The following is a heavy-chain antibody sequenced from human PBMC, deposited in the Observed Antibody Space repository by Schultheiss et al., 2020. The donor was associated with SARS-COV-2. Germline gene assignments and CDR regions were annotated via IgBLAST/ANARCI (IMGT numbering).Heavy chain of an antibody. CDR1: GDSISNSDW. CDR2: INHSGST. J-gene: IGHJ4*02. CDR3: ARDLWGSSWPSYFDY. V-gene: IGHV4-4*02. D-gene: IGHD6-13*01. Sequence: SETLSLTCTVSGDSISNSDWWSWVRQPPGKGLEWIGEINHSGSTNYNPSLKSRVTISVDTSKNQFSLKLSSVTAADTAVYYCARDLWGSSWPSYFDYWGQGTLVTVSS.